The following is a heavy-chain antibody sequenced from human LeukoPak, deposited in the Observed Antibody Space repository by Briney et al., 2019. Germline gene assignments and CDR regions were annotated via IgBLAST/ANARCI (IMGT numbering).Heavy chain of an antibody. Sequence: GGSLRLSCAASGFTFSSYAMSWVRQAPGKGLEWVSAISGSGGSTYYADSVKGRFTISRDNSKNTLYLQMNSLRAEDTAVYYCARYSSGSYYNFDYWGQGTLVTVSS. CDR2: ISGSGGST. CDR1: GFTFSSYA. D-gene: IGHD3-10*01. J-gene: IGHJ4*02. V-gene: IGHV3-23*01. CDR3: ARYSSGSYYNFDY.